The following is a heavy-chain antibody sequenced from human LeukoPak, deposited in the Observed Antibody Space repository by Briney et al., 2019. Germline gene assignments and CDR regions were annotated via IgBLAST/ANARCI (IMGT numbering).Heavy chain of an antibody. D-gene: IGHD3-10*01. CDR2: IGSGGSPI. CDR1: GFTFSHFF. V-gene: IGHV3-11*04. CDR3: AKDTILWSIGGTAFDI. Sequence: GGSLRLSCAASGFTFSHFFMNWIRQAPGKGLECVSYIGSGGSPIYYADSVKGRFTISRDDAKNTLYLQMNSPRAEDTAVYYCAKDTILWSIGGTAFDIWGQGTMVTVSS. J-gene: IGHJ3*02.